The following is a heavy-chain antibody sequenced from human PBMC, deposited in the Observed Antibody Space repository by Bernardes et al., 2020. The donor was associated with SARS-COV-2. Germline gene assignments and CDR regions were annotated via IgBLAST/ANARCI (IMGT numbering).Heavy chain of an antibody. D-gene: IGHD3-3*01. CDR3: ARERFLEWLSDYYYYGMDV. CDR2: IYTSGST. V-gene: IGHV4-61*02. J-gene: IGHJ6*02. CDR1: GGSISSGSYY. Sequence: SEPLSLTCTVSGGSISSGSYYWSWLRQPAGKGLEWIGRIYTSGSTNYNPSLKSRVTISVDTSKNQFSLKLSSVTAADTAVYYCARERFLEWLSDYYYYGMDVWGQGTTVTVSS.